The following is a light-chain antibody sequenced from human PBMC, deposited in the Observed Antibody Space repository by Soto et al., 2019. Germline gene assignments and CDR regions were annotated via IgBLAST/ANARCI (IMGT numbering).Light chain of an antibody. J-gene: IGKJ4*01. CDR2: GAS. Sequence: EVVMTQSQAPLSVSPGEGATLSCRASQTVRINLSWYQQKPGQAPKLLIYGASTRAAGVPARFSGGGSGTEFTLTISSLQSDDSALYYCQQFDSWPLSFGGGTKVELK. CDR3: QQFDSWPLS. CDR1: QTVRIN. V-gene: IGKV3-15*01.